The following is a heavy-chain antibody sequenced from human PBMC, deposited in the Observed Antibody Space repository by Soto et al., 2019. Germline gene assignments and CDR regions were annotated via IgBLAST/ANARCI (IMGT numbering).Heavy chain of an antibody. J-gene: IGHJ6*03. CDR3: ARKSGSYDYYYMDV. D-gene: IGHD5-18*01. CDR2: ISAYNGNT. V-gene: IGHV1-18*01. Sequence: GASVKVSCKASGYTFTSYGISWVRQAPGQGLEWMGWISAYNGNTNYAQKLQGRVTMTTDTSTSTAYMELRSLRSDDTAVYYCARKSGSYDYYYMDVWGKGTTVTVSS. CDR1: GYTFTSYG.